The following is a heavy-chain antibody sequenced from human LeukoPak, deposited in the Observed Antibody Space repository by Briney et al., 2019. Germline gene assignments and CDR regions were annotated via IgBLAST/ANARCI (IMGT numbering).Heavy chain of an antibody. CDR3: TKSNREFDP. Sequence: GGSLRLSCAVSGFPFTNYAMSWVRQAPGKGPEWVAAVSGSGGATYYVDSVKGRFTISRDNSKNTLYLEMNSLRAEDTALYYCTKSNREFDPWGQGTLVTVSS. J-gene: IGHJ5*02. D-gene: IGHD1-14*01. CDR2: VSGSGGAT. CDR1: GFPFTNYA. V-gene: IGHV3-23*01.